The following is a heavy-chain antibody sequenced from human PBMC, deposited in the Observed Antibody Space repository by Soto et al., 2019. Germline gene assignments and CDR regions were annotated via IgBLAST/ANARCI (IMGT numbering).Heavy chain of an antibody. CDR1: GGSINSSSYF. J-gene: IGHJ5*02. Sequence: SETLSLTCSVSGGSINSSSYFWGWVRQPPGKGLEWIGSIYYSGSTYYNPSLRSRVTISVDTSKNQFSLKLSSVTATDTAVFYCARHYSSGSRNWFDPWGQGTLVTVSS. CDR3: ARHYSSGSRNWFDP. D-gene: IGHD6-19*01. V-gene: IGHV4-39*01. CDR2: IYYSGST.